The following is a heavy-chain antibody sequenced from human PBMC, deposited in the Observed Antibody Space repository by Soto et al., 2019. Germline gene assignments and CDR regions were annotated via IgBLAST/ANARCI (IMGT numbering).Heavy chain of an antibody. CDR1: GCSISSYY. J-gene: IGHJ5*02. CDR2: IYTSGST. CDR3: AREVHYSSSSNWFDP. D-gene: IGHD6-6*01. Sequence: SETLSLTCTVSGCSISSYYGSWSRQPAGKGLEWIGRIYTSGSTNYNPSLKSRVTMSVDTSKNQFSLKLSSVTAADTAVYYCAREVHYSSSSNWFDPWGQGTLVTVSS. V-gene: IGHV4-4*07.